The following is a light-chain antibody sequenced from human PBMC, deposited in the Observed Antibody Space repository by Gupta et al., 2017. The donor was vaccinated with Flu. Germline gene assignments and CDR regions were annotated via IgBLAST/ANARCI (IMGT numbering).Light chain of an antibody. CDR2: EVS. J-gene: IGLJ1*01. V-gene: IGLV2-8*01. Sequence: QSALTQPPSASGSPGQSVTISCTGTSGDVGSYNYVSWYQQHPGKAPKVMIYEVSKRPSGVPDRFSGSKSGNTASLTVSGLQAEDEAEYYCSSFAGNNNYVCGSGTKVTVL. CDR3: SSFAGNNNYV. CDR1: SGDVGSYNY.